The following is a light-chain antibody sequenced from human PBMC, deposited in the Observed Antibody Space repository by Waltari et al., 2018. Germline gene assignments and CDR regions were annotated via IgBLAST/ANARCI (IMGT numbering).Light chain of an antibody. CDR1: TSNIGANT. V-gene: IGLV1-44*01. CDR2: SNY. CDR3: ASWDDTLNGRV. Sequence: QPVLTQPPSASGTAGQRLSISCSGGTSNIGANTVTWYQQLPGTAPKLLIFSNYERPSGVPARFSGSRSGTSASLDISGLQSEDEADDYCASWDDTLNGRVFGGGTKVTVL. J-gene: IGLJ3*02.